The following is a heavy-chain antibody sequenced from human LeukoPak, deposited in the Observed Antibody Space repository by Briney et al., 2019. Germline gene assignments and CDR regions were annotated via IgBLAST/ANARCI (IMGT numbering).Heavy chain of an antibody. CDR1: GGSISSSYYY. V-gene: IGHV4-39*02. CDR2: TYYSGST. J-gene: IGHJ4*02. D-gene: IGHD7-27*01. Sequence: SETLSLTCNVTGGSISSSYYYWGWIRQPPGEGLEWIGSTYYSGSTYYNPSLKSRVTISIDTSKNHFSLELNSVTAADTAVYYCASQRKAGEPYYFDYWGQGTLVTVSS. CDR3: ASQRKAGEPYYFDY.